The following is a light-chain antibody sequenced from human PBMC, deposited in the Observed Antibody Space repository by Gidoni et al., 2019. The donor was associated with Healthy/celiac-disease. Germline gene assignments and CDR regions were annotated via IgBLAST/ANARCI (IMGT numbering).Light chain of an antibody. CDR2: GNS. V-gene: IGLV1-40*01. J-gene: IGLJ2*01. Sequence: QSVPTQPPPGSRAPWPRVTISCTGSSSNIGAGYDVHWYQQLPGTAPKLLIYGNSNRPSGVPDRFSGSKSGTSASLAITGLQAEDEADYYCQSYDSSLSGSVFGGGTKLTVL. CDR1: SSNIGAGYD. CDR3: QSYDSSLSGSV.